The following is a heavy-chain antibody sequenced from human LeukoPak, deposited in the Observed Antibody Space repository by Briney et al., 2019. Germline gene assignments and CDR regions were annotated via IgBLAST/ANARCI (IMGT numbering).Heavy chain of an antibody. CDR2: ISYDGSNK. J-gene: IGHJ4*02. Sequence: QSGGSLRLSCAASGFTFSSYGMHWVRQAPGKGLEWVAVISYDGSNKYYADSVKGRFTISRDNSKNTLYLQMNSLRPDDTAVYYCAKDLGPVALNGGDYWGQGTLVTVSS. V-gene: IGHV3-30*18. CDR1: GFTFSSYG. D-gene: IGHD6-19*01. CDR3: AKDLGPVALNGGDY.